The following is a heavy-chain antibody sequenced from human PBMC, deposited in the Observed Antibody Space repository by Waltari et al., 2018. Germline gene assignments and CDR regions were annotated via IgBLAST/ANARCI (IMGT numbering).Heavy chain of an antibody. CDR3: ARDRNWNYSYGMDV. CDR2: IDYSGST. CDR1: GGSISSSSYH. J-gene: IGHJ6*02. Sequence: QLQLQESGPGLVKPSETLSLTCSVSGGSISSSSYHWGWIRQSPGQGLEWIGTIDYSGSTYYNPSLKSRVTISVDTSKNQFSLKLSSVTAADTAVYYCARDRNWNYSYGMDVWGQGTTVTVSS. V-gene: IGHV4-39*07. D-gene: IGHD1-1*01.